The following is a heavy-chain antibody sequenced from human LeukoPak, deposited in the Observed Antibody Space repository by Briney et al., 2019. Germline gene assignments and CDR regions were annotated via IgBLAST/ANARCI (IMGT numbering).Heavy chain of an antibody. J-gene: IGHJ4*02. D-gene: IGHD6-6*01. V-gene: IGHV1-18*01. CDR3: VSPVLYSSSSYRDY. CDR1: GYTFTSYG. CDR2: ISAYNGNT. Sequence: ASVKVSCKASGYTFTSYGISWVRQAPGQGLEWMGWISAYNGNTNYAQKLQGRVTMTTDTSTSTAYMELRSLRSDDTAVYYCVSPVLYSSSSYRDYWGQGTLVTVSS.